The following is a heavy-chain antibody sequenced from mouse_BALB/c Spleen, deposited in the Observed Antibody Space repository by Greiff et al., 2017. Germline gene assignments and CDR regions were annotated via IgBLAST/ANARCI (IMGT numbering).Heavy chain of an antibody. D-gene: IGHD2-4*01. CDR3: ARDPDYDDYYAMDY. CDR2: ISDGGSYT. CDR1: GFTFSDYY. Sequence: EVKLMESGGGLVKPGGSLKLSCAASGFTFSDYYMYWVRPTPEKRLEWVATISDGGSYTYYPDSVKGRFTISRDNAKNNLYLQMSSLKSEDTAMYYCARDPDYDDYYAMDYWGQGTSVTVSS. J-gene: IGHJ4*01. V-gene: IGHV5-4*02.